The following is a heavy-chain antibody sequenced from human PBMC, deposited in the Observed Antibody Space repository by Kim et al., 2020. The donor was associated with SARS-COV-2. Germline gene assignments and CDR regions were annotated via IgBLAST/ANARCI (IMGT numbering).Heavy chain of an antibody. CDR3: ARGIFGVVIIPYYYYYMDV. CDR1: GGSISSNDYY. V-gene: IGHV4-39*01. CDR2: ISYSGRT. Sequence: SETLSLTCTVSGGSISSNDYYWDWIRQPPGKGLEWIGSISYSGRTYYNPSLKSRVTISVDTSKNQISLKLSSVTAADTGVYYCARGIFGVVIIPYYYYYMDVGGKGTTLTVSS. J-gene: IGHJ6*03. D-gene: IGHD3-3*01.